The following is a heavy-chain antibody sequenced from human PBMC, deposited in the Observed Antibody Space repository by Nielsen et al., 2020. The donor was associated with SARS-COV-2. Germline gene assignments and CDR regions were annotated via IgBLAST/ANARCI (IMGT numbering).Heavy chain of an antibody. D-gene: IGHD5-18*01. CDR2: IIPILGIV. Sequence: SVKVSCKTSGGTLSSYAFSWVRQAPGQGLEWMGRIIPILGIVNYAQKLQGRVTITADKSTSTAYMELRSLRSEDTAVYYCASPAGGYRYGLNYHYYGMDVWGQGTTVPSP. V-gene: IGHV1-69*04. CDR3: ASPAGGYRYGLNYHYYGMDV. J-gene: IGHJ6*02. CDR1: GGTLSSYA.